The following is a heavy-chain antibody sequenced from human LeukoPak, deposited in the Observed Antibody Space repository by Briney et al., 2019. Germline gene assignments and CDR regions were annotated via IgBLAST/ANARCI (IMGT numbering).Heavy chain of an antibody. D-gene: IGHD3-22*01. J-gene: IGHJ4*02. Sequence: PGGSLRLSCAASGFTFSSYGMHWVRQAPGKGLEWVAFIRYDGSNKYYADSVKGRFTISRDNSKNTLYLQMNSLRAKDTAVYYCAPGEAYYYDSSGYPPFDYWGQGTLVTVSS. CDR3: APGEAYYYDSSGYPPFDY. CDR1: GFTFSSYG. CDR2: IRYDGSNK. V-gene: IGHV3-30*02.